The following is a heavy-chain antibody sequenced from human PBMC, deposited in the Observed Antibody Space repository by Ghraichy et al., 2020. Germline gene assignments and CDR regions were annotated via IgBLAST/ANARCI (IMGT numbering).Heavy chain of an antibody. CDR2: IYTNGST. CDR3: ARAPAPQKNCSGGSCYYMDV. CDR1: GGSISSGSYY. Sequence: SETLSLTCTVSGGSISSGSYYWSWIRQPAGKGLEWIGRIYTNGSTNYNPSLKCRVTISADTSKNQFSLNLSSVTAAETAVYFCARAPAPQKNCSGGSCYYMDVWGKGTTVTVSS. D-gene: IGHD2-15*01. J-gene: IGHJ6*03. V-gene: IGHV4-61*02.